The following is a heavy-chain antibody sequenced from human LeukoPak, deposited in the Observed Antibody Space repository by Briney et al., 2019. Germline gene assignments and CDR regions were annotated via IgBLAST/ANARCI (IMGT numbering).Heavy chain of an antibody. J-gene: IGHJ4*02. D-gene: IGHD2-2*01. CDR2: ISSSSSYI. CDR3: ASYGYCSSTSCSAFDY. CDR1: GFTFSSYS. V-gene: IGHV3-21*01. Sequence: GGSLRLSCAASGFTFSSYSMNWVRQAPGKGLEWVSSISSSSSYIYYADSVKGRFNISRDNAKTSLYLQMNSLRAEDTAVYYCASYGYCSSTSCSAFDYWGQGTLVTVSS.